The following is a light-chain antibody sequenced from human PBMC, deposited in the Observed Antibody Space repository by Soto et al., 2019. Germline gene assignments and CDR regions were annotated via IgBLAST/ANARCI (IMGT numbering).Light chain of an antibody. CDR2: GAS. V-gene: IGKV3-15*01. J-gene: IGKJ2*01. CDR1: QSVSSN. CDR3: QQRGDWPLYT. Sequence: ERVMTQSPATLSVSPGERATLSCRASQSVSSNLAWYQQKPGQAPRLLIYGASTRATGIPARFSGSGSGTEFTLTISSLQSEDFAVYYCQQRGDWPLYTFGQGSRLEIK.